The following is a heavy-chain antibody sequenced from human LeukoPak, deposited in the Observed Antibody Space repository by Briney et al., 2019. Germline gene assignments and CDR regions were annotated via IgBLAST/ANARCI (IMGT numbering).Heavy chain of an antibody. Sequence: SETLSLTCTVSGGSISSHYWTWIRQPPGKGLEWIGYISYSGSTNYNPSLKSRVTISVDTSRTQFSLNLSSVTAADTAVYYCVRSDYGDFADYWGRGTLDTVSS. CDR1: GGSISSHY. CDR2: ISYSGST. D-gene: IGHD4-17*01. CDR3: VRSDYGDFADY. V-gene: IGHV4-59*11. J-gene: IGHJ4*02.